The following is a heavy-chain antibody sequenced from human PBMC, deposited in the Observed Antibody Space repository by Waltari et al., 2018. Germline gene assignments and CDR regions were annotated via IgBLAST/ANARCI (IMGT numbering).Heavy chain of an antibody. Sequence: QVQLVESGGGVVQPGRSLRLACAASGCTFHNFAMPWVRQAPGKGLEWVALISFDGAKIYYTDSVRGRFTISRDNSKNTLYLQMESLKPEDTGVYYCARGGNVVVILAATLDYWGQGALVTVSS. CDR2: ISFDGAKI. D-gene: IGHD2-15*01. CDR1: GCTFHNFA. CDR3: ARGGNVVVILAATLDY. V-gene: IGHV3-30-3*01. J-gene: IGHJ4*02.